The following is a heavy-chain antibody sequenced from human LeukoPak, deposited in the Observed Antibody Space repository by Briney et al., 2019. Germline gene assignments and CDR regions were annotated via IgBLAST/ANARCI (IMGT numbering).Heavy chain of an antibody. V-gene: IGHV1-46*01. CDR3: ARDRGSSGYYYVEYYY. D-gene: IGHD3-22*01. Sequence: ASVKVSCKASGYTFTSYYMHWVRQAPGQGLEWMGIINPSGGSTSYAQKFQGRVTMTRDTSTSTVYMELSSLRSEDTAVYYCARDRGSSGYYYVEYYYWGQGTLVTVSS. J-gene: IGHJ4*02. CDR2: INPSGGST. CDR1: GYTFTSYY.